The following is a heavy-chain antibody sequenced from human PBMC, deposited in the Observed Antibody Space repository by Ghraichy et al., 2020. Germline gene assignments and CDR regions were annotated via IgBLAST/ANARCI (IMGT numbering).Heavy chain of an antibody. Sequence: LSLTCAGSGFTFSNYWMHWVRQAPGKGLVWVSRMNSVGTTINYADSVKGRFTISRDNARNTLSLQMNRLTAEDTGVYYCARGAYHDYWSGYFDFWGHGTLVTVSS. CDR1: GFTFSNYW. CDR3: ARGAYHDYWSGYFDF. D-gene: IGHD3-3*01. CDR2: MNSVGTTI. V-gene: IGHV3-74*01. J-gene: IGHJ4*01.